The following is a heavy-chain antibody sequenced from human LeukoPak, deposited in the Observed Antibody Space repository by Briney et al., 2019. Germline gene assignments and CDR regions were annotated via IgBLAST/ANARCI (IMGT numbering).Heavy chain of an antibody. D-gene: IGHD3-9*01. CDR1: GGSISSSSYY. V-gene: IGHV4-39*07. J-gene: IGHJ4*02. CDR2: IYYSGST. Sequence: SETLSLTCTVSGGSISSSSYYWGWIRQPPGTGLEWIGSIYYSGSTYYNPSLKSRVTISVDTSKNQFSLKLSSVTAADTAVYYCARGGLRYFDWLLFFDYWGQGTLVTVSS. CDR3: ARGGLRYFDWLLFFDY.